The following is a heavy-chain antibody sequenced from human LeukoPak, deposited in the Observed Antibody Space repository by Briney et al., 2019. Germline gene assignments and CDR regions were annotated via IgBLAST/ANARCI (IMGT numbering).Heavy chain of an antibody. CDR1: GYTFTNYG. CDR2: ISAYNGNA. D-gene: IGHD3-9*01. Sequence: ASVKVSCKASGYTFTNYGISWVRQAPGQGLEWMGWISAYNGNANYAQKLQGRVTMTTDTSTSTAYMELRSLRSDDTAVYYCARDVGSYDILTGYYGPYYFDYWGQGTLVTVSS. J-gene: IGHJ4*02. V-gene: IGHV1-18*01. CDR3: ARDVGSYDILTGYYGPYYFDY.